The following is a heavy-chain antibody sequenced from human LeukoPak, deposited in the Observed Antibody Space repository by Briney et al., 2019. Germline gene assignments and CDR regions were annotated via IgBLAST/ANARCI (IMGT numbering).Heavy chain of an antibody. J-gene: IGHJ4*02. CDR1: GFTFSSYG. CDR2: ISGSGGST. Sequence: GGSLRLSCAASGFTFSSYGMSWVRQAPGKGLEWVSAISGSGGSTYYADSVKGRFTISRDNSKNTLYLQMNSLRAEDTAVYYCAKDAAGGGWYRSAHYYFDYWGQGTLVTVSS. V-gene: IGHV3-23*01. CDR3: AKDAAGGGWYRSAHYYFDY. D-gene: IGHD6-19*01.